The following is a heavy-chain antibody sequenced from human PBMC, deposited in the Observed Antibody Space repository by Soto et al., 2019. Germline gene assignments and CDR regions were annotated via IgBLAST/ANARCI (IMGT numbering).Heavy chain of an antibody. CDR3: AKTLYYYDSSGYQ. J-gene: IGHJ4*02. CDR2: ISGSGGST. D-gene: IGHD3-22*01. Sequence: EVQLLESGGGLVQPGGSLRLSCAASGFTFSSYAMSWVRQAPGKGLEWVSAISGSGGSTYYADSVKGRFTISRDNSKNTRDLQMSRLRAEDTAVYYCAKTLYYYDSSGYQWGQGTLVTVSS. CDR1: GFTFSSYA. V-gene: IGHV3-23*01.